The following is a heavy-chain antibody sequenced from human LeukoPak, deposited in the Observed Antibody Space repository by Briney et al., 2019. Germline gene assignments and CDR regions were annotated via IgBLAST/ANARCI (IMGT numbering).Heavy chain of an antibody. Sequence: ASVKVSCKASGYTFTSYAMHWVRQAPGQRLEWMGWINAGNGNTKYSQEFQGRVTITRDTSASTAYMELSSLRSEDMAVYYCAILHYYDSSGYSFDYWGQGTLVTVSS. D-gene: IGHD3-22*01. CDR3: AILHYYDSSGYSFDY. J-gene: IGHJ4*02. CDR2: INAGNGNT. CDR1: GYTFTSYA. V-gene: IGHV1-3*03.